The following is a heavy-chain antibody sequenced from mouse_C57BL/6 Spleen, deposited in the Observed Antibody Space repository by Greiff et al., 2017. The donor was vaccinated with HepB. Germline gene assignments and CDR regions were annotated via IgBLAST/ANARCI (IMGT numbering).Heavy chain of an antibody. J-gene: IGHJ3*01. CDR3: ARDYGNYGFAY. CDR2: ILPGSGST. D-gene: IGHD2-1*01. Sequence: QVQLQQPGAELVKPGASVKLSCKTSGYTFTGYWIEWVKQRPGHGLEWIGEILPGSGSTNYNEKFKGKATFTADTSSNTAYMQLSSLTTQDSAIYYCARDYGNYGFAYWGQGTLVTVSA. CDR1: GYTFTGYW. V-gene: IGHV1-9*01.